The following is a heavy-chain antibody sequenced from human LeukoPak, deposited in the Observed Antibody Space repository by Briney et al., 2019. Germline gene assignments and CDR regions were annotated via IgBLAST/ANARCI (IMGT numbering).Heavy chain of an antibody. D-gene: IGHD6-19*01. V-gene: IGHV3-21*01. CDR1: GFSFSTYS. Sequence: KPGGSLRLSCAASGFSFSTYSMNWVRQAPGKGLEWVAYISGGSGYIYYADSVKGRFTGSRDNAENSLYLQMNSLRAEDTAVYYCARQGGMQSFDYWGQGILVTVSS. CDR2: ISGGSGYI. J-gene: IGHJ4*02. CDR3: ARQGGMQSFDY.